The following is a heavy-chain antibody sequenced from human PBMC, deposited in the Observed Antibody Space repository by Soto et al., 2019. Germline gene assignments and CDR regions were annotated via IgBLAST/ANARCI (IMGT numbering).Heavy chain of an antibody. D-gene: IGHD3-10*01. V-gene: IGHV1-3*01. Sequence: ASVKVSCKASGYTFTSYAMHWVRQAPGQRLEWMGWINAGNGNTKYSQKFQGRVTITRDTSASTAYMELSSLRSEDTAVYYCARDLGSTASGYGYYYYGMDVWGQGTTVIVS. CDR2: INAGNGNT. J-gene: IGHJ6*02. CDR1: GYTFTSYA. CDR3: ARDLGSTASGYGYYYYGMDV.